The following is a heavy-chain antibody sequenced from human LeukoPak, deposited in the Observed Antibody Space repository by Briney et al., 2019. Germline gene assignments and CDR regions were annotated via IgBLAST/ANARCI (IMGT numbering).Heavy chain of an antibody. CDR2: MNSNSGNT. J-gene: IGHJ5*02. CDR3: ARGRRIAVGYNWFDP. CDR1: GYTFTSYD. V-gene: IGHV1-8*01. D-gene: IGHD6-19*01. Sequence: ASVKVSCKASGYTFTSYDVNWVRQATGQGLEWMGWMNSNSGNTGYAQKFQGRVTMTRNTSINTAYMELSSLRSEDTAVYYCARGRRIAVGYNWFDPWGQGTLVTVSS.